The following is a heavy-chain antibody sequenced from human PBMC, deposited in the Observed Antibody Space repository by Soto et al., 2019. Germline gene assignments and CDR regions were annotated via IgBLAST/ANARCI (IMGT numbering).Heavy chain of an antibody. Sequence: ESGGGVVQPGRSLRLSCAASGFTFSSYGMHWVRQAPGKGLEWVAVISYDGSNKYYADSVKGRFTISRDNSKNTLYLQMNSLRAEDTAVYYCAKGQGGYYTYPFHPIYYYGMDVWGQGTTVTVSS. J-gene: IGHJ6*02. V-gene: IGHV3-30*18. CDR1: GFTFSSYG. D-gene: IGHD3-3*01. CDR3: AKGQGGYYTYPFHPIYYYGMDV. CDR2: ISYDGSNK.